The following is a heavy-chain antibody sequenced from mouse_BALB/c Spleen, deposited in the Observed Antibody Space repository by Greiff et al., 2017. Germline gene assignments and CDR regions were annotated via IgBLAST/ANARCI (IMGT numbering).Heavy chain of an antibody. CDR1: GYTFTDYN. Sequence: VQLQQSGPELVKPGASVKIPCKASGYTFTDYNMDWVKQSHGKSLEWIGDINPNNGGTSYNQKFKGKATLTVDKSSSTAYMQLKSLTSEDSAVYYCAVTTVYAMDYWGQGTSVTVSS. CDR2: INPNNGGT. D-gene: IGHD1-1*01. V-gene: IGHV1-18*01. CDR3: AVTTVYAMDY. J-gene: IGHJ4*01.